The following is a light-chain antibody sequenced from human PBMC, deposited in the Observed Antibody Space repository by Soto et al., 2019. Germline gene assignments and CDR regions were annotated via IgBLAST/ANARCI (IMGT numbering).Light chain of an antibody. J-gene: IGKJ4*01. Sequence: EIVLTQSPGTLSLSPGERATLSCRASQSVSSSYLAWYQQKPGQAPRLLIYDVSNRATGIPARFSGSGSGTDFTLTIRRLEPDDFAVYYCQQHANWPLTFGGGTKVDIK. V-gene: IGKV3D-20*02. CDR2: DVS. CDR3: QQHANWPLT. CDR1: QSVSSSY.